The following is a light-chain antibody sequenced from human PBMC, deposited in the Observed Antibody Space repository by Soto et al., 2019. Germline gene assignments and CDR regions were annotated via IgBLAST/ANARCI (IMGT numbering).Light chain of an antibody. Sequence: QSVLTQLRSVSGSPGQSVTISCTGTSSDVGGYKYVSWYQQHPGKAPKLMIYDVSERPSGIPHRFSGSKSGNTASLTISGLQAEDEADYYCCSYAGSYTFVFGTGTKLTVL. J-gene: IGLJ1*01. V-gene: IGLV2-11*01. CDR2: DVS. CDR1: SSDVGGYKY. CDR3: CSYAGSYTFV.